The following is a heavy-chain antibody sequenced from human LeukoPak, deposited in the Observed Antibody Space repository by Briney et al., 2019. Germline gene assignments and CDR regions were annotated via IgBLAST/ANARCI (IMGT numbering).Heavy chain of an antibody. D-gene: IGHD6-13*01. CDR2: IKEDGSEK. V-gene: IGHV3-7*05. J-gene: IGHJ4*02. Sequence: GGSLRLSCAASGFTFSSYWMSWVRQAPGKGLEWVANIKEDGSEKYYVDSVQGRSAISRDNAKNSLYLQMNSLRDEDTAIYYCAREIGSAARGRWGQGTLVTVSS. CDR1: GFTFSSYW. CDR3: AREIGSAARGR.